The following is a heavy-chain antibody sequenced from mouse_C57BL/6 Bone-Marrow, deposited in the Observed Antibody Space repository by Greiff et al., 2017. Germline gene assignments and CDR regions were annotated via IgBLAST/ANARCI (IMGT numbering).Heavy chain of an antibody. CDR2: IHPNSGST. J-gene: IGHJ3*01. CDR1: GYTFTSYW. V-gene: IGHV1-64*01. D-gene: IGHD2-2*01. CDR3: AREEDMVTTTGFAY. Sequence: QVQLQQPGAELVKPGASVKLSCKASGYTFTSYWMHWVKQRPGQGLEWIGMIHPNSGSTNYNEKFKSKATLTVDKSSSTAYMQLSSLTSEDSAVYYCAREEDMVTTTGFAYWGQGTVVTVSA.